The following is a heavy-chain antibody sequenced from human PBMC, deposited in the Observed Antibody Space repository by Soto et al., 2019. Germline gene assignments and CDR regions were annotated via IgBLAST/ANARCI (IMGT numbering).Heavy chain of an antibody. D-gene: IGHD3-9*01. CDR2: INHSGST. Sequence: PSETLSLTCAVYGGSFSGYYWSWIRQPPGKGLEWIGEINHSGSTNYNPSLKSRVTISVDTSKNQFSLKLSSVTAADTAVYYCARGGFYYDILTGRRPSNWFDPWGQGTLVTVS. CDR3: ARGGFYYDILTGRRPSNWFDP. V-gene: IGHV4-34*01. J-gene: IGHJ5*02. CDR1: GGSFSGYY.